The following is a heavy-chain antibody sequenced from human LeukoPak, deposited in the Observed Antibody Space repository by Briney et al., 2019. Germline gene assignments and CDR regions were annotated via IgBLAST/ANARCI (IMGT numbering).Heavy chain of an antibody. V-gene: IGHV4-34*01. CDR2: INHSGST. J-gene: IGHJ2*01. Sequence: PSETLSLTCTVSGDSISSYYWSWIRQPPGEGLEWIGEINHSGSTNYNPSLKSRVTLSIDTSKNQFSLELSSVTAADTAVFYCARLRVHGWDFDLWGRGTLVTVSS. CDR3: ARLRVHGWDFDL. D-gene: IGHD3-10*01. CDR1: GDSISSYY.